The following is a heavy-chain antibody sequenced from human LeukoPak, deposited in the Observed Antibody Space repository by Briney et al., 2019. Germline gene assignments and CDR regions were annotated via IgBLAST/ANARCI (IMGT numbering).Heavy chain of an antibody. V-gene: IGHV4-4*09. CDR2: IYTSGST. D-gene: IGHD5-12*01. J-gene: IGHJ4*02. CDR1: GGSISSYY. CDR3: ASNRGYSGYVFDY. Sequence: SETLSLTCTVSGGSISSYYWSWIRQPPGKGLEWIGYIYTSGSTNYNPSLKSRVTISVDTSKNQFSLKLSSVTAADTAVYYCASNRGYSGYVFDYWGQETLVTVSS.